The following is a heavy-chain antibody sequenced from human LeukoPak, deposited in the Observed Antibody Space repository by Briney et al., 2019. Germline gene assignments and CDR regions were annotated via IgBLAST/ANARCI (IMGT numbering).Heavy chain of an antibody. V-gene: IGHV4-59*01. D-gene: IGHD5-12*01. CDR1: GGSISSYY. Sequence: SETLSLTCIVSGGSISSYYWSWIRQPPGKGLEWIGYIYYSGSANYNPSLKSRVPISVDTSQKQFSLKLSPVPAADTAAYSCARLSGYDWESFYDPSGQGTLVTVSS. J-gene: IGHJ5*02. CDR2: IYYSGSA. CDR3: ARLSGYDWESFYDP.